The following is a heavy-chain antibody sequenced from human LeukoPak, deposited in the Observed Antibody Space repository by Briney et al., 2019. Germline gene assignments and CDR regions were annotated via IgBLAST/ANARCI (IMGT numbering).Heavy chain of an antibody. CDR2: IIPIFGTT. CDR1: GGTFSNYA. J-gene: IGHJ6*02. D-gene: IGHD5-18*01. V-gene: IGHV1-69*13. CDR3: ARGTSGYCYGYFYYYAIDV. Sequence: SVKVSCKPSGGTFSNYAISWVRQAPGQGLGRMGGIIPIFGTTNCAQKFQGRVTITADASTNTAYMELSILRSEDTAVYYCARGTSGYCYGYFYYYAIDVWGQGTTVTVSS.